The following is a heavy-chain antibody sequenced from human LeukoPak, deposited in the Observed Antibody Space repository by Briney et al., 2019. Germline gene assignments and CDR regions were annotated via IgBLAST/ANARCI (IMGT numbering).Heavy chain of an antibody. CDR1: GGSFSGYY. CDR3: ARHLDIVVVPAAIPRGYYFDY. D-gene: IGHD2-2*02. V-gene: IGHV4-34*01. Sequence: PSETLSLTCAVYGGSFSGYYWSWIRQPPGKGLEWIGEINHSGSTNYNPSLKSRATISVDTSKNQFSLKLSSVTAADTAVYYCARHLDIVVVPAAIPRGYYFDYWGQGTLVTVSS. J-gene: IGHJ4*02. CDR2: INHSGST.